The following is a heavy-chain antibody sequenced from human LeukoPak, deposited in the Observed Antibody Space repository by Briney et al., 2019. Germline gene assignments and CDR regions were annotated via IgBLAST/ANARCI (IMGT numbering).Heavy chain of an antibody. D-gene: IGHD6-6*01. V-gene: IGHV1-3*01. J-gene: IGHJ4*02. CDR1: GYTFTSYA. CDR2: INAGNGNT. Sequence: ASVKVSSKASGYTFTSYAMHWVRQAPGQRLEWMGWINAGNGNTKYSQKFQGRVTITRDTSASTAYMELSSLRSEDTAVYYCARGWQLVRVDYWGQGTLVTVSS. CDR3: ARGWQLVRVDY.